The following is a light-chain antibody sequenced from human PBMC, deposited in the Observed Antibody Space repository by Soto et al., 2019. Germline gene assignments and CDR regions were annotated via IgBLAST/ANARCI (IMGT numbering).Light chain of an antibody. CDR3: QQLNTYPWT. CDR2: AAS. Sequence: DIQLTQSPSFLSASVGDRVTITCRASQGISTYLAWYQQKPGKAPKLLIYAASILQSGVPSRFSGSGSGTEFTLTISSLQPEDSATYYCQQLNTYPWTFGQGTKVEIK. V-gene: IGKV1-9*01. J-gene: IGKJ1*01. CDR1: QGISTY.